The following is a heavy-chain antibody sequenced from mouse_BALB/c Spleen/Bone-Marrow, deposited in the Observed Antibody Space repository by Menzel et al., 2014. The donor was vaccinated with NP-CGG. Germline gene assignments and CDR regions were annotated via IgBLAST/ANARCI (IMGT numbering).Heavy chain of an antibody. CDR1: GFTFSDYG. CDR2: ISHLAYSI. V-gene: IGHV5-15*02. Sequence: EVKLVESGGGLVQPGGSRKLSCAASGFTFSDYGMAWVRQAPGKGPEWVAFISHLAYSIYYADTVTGRFTISRENAKSTLYQEMSSLRSEDTAIYYCTRNYGKQGAMDYWGQGTSVTVSS. CDR3: TRNYGKQGAMDY. D-gene: IGHD2-1*01. J-gene: IGHJ4*01.